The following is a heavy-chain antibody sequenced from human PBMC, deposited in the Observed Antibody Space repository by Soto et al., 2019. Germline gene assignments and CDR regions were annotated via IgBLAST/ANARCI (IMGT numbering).Heavy chain of an antibody. Sequence: GGSLRLSCAASGFTFSSYGMHWVRQAPGKGLEWVAVIWYDGSNKYYADSVKGRFTISRDNSKNTLYLQMNSLRAEDTAVYYCAKDMVYWEVRELSDYWGQGTLVTVSS. CDR2: IWYDGSNK. CDR3: AKDMVYWEVRELSDY. J-gene: IGHJ4*02. CDR1: GFTFSSYG. V-gene: IGHV3-33*06. D-gene: IGHD2-8*01.